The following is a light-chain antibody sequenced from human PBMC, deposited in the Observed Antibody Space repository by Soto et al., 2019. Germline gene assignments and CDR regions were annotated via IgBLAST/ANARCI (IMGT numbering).Light chain of an antibody. CDR2: DTS. CDR3: QQRSNWPHT. V-gene: IGKV3-11*01. CDR1: QSVSSY. J-gene: IGKJ5*01. Sequence: EIVLTQSPATLSVSPGERATLSCRASQSVSSYLAWYQHKPGQAPRLLIYDTSNRATGIPARFSGSGSGTDITLTISSLEPEDFAVYYCQQRSNWPHTFGQGTRLEIK.